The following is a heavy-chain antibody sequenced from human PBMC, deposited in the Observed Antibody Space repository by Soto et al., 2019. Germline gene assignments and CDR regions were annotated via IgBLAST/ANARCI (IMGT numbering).Heavy chain of an antibody. J-gene: IGHJ5*01. D-gene: IGHD2-2*01. CDR2: IYYSGGT. CDR3: ARGVHQLKSTWFDP. Sequence: SETLSLTCTVSGGSISSGGYYWSWIRQHPGKGLEWIGYIYYSGGTYYNPSLKSRVTISVDTSKNQFSLKLSSVTAADTAVYYCARGVHQLKSTWFDPCGEGTLVTVSS. V-gene: IGHV4-31*03. CDR1: GGSISSGGYY.